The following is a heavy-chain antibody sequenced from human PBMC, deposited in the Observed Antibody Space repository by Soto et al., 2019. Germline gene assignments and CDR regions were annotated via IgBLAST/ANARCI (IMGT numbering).Heavy chain of an antibody. CDR1: GYTFTSYG. Sequence: VASVKVSCKASGYTFTSYGISWVRQAPGQGLEWMGWISAYKGNTNYEQKLQGRVTMTTDTSTSTAYMELRSLRSDDTAVYYCARDTRRTKYCSSTSCTPHYYGMDVWGQGTTVTVSS. CDR2: ISAYKGNT. CDR3: ARDTRRTKYCSSTSCTPHYYGMDV. J-gene: IGHJ6*02. D-gene: IGHD2-2*01. V-gene: IGHV1-18*01.